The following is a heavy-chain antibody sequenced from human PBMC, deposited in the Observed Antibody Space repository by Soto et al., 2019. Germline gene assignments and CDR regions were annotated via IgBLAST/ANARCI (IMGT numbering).Heavy chain of an antibody. CDR2: ISYDGSNK. CDR1: GFTFSSYG. V-gene: IGHV3-30*03. J-gene: IGHJ3*02. D-gene: IGHD3-3*01. CDR3: ARDRRLYGAFDI. Sequence: QPGGSLRLSCAASGFTFSSYGMHWVRQAPGKGLEWVAVISYDGSNKYYADSVKGRFTISRDNSKNTLYLQMNSLRAEDTAVYYCARDRRLYGAFDIWGQGTMVTVSS.